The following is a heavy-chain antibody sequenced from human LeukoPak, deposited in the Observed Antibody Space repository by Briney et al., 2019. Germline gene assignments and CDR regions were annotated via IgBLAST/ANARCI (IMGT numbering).Heavy chain of an antibody. D-gene: IGHD3-22*01. CDR3: ARALYDSSGYLPDY. Sequence: GASVKVSCKASGYTFNSYGISWVRQAPGQGLECMGCISAYKGNTNYAQKLQGRVTMTTDTSTSTAYMELRSLRSDDTAVYYCARALYDSSGYLPDYWGQGTLVTVSS. CDR2: ISAYKGNT. V-gene: IGHV1-18*01. J-gene: IGHJ4*02. CDR1: GYTFNSYG.